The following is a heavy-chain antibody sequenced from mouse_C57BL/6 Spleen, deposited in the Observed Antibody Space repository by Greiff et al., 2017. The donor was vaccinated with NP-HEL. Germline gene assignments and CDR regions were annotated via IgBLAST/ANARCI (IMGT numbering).Heavy chain of an antibody. D-gene: IGHD1-1*01. J-gene: IGHJ2*01. CDR1: GFNIKDYY. CDR2: IDPEDGDT. Sequence: EVQLQQSGAELVRPGASVKLSCTASGFNIKDYYMHWVKQRPGQGLEWIGRIDPEDGDTEYAPKFQGKATMTADTSSNTAYLQLSSLTSEDTAVYYCTTDYYGSSGDFDYWGQGTTLTVSS. V-gene: IGHV14-1*01. CDR3: TTDYYGSSGDFDY.